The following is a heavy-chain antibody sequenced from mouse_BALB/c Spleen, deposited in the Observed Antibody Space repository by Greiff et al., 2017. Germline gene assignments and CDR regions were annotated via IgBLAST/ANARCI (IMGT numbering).Heavy chain of an antibody. CDR1: GYTFTSYY. CDR3: TRWRLYAPYAMDY. J-gene: IGHJ4*01. D-gene: IGHD2-3*01. V-gene: IGHV1S81*02. CDR2: INPSNGGT. Sequence: QVHVKQSGAELVKPGASVKLSCKASGYTFTSYYMYWVKQRPGQGLEWIGEINPSNGGTNFNEKFKSKATLTVDKSSSTAYMQLSSLTSEDSAVYYCTRWRLYAPYAMDYWGQGTSVTVSS.